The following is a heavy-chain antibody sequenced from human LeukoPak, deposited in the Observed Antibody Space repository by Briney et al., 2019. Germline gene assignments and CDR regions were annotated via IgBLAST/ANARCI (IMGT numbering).Heavy chain of an antibody. J-gene: IGHJ4*02. CDR2: IWYDGSNK. D-gene: IGHD2-15*01. V-gene: IGHV3-33*01. CDR3: SRDLSDVVVVAASGAFDY. Sequence: PGGSLRLSCAASGFTFSSYGMHWVRQAPGKGLEWVAVIWYDGSNKYYADSVKGRFTISRDNSKNTLYLQMNSLRAEDTAAYYCSRDLSDVVVVAASGAFDYWGQGTLVTVSS. CDR1: GFTFSSYG.